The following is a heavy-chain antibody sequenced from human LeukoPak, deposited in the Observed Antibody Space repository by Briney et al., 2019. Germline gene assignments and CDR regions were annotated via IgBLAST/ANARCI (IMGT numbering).Heavy chain of an antibody. CDR3: ARHDYYGSLNWFDP. J-gene: IGHJ5*02. Sequence: ETLSLTCIVSGGXLNSPNYYWGWIRQPPGKGLEWIGTIYYTGTTYYNPSLKSRLTISVDTSKNQFSLKLTSVTAADTAVYYCARHDYYGSLNWFDPWGQGTLITVSS. CDR1: GGXLNSPNYY. V-gene: IGHV4-39*01. CDR2: IYYTGTT. D-gene: IGHD3-10*01.